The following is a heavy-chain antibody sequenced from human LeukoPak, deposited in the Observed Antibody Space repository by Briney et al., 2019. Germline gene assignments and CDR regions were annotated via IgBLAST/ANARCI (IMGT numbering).Heavy chain of an antibody. CDR2: IKQDGSER. CDR3: ARGPSGGNGFSY. CDR1: GFTFSSYW. V-gene: IGHV3-7*04. J-gene: IGHJ4*02. D-gene: IGHD2-15*01. Sequence: GGSLRLSCAASGFTFSSYWMSWVRQAPGIGLEWVANIKQDGSERYYVDSVKGRFIISRDNAKNSLYLQVNSLRAEDTAVYYCARGPSGGNGFSYWGQGTLVTVSS.